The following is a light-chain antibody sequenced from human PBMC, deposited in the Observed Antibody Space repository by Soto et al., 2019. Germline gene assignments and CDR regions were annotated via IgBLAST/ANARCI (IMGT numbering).Light chain of an antibody. CDR1: QSISSY. J-gene: IGKJ1*01. CDR2: AAS. V-gene: IGKV1-39*01. Sequence: DIQMTQSPSSLSASVGDRVTITCRASQSISSYLNWYQQKPGKAPKHLIHAASSLQSGVPSRFSGSGSGTDFTLTISSLQPEDRATYYCQQSYSTPWTFCLGTKVEIK. CDR3: QQSYSTPWT.